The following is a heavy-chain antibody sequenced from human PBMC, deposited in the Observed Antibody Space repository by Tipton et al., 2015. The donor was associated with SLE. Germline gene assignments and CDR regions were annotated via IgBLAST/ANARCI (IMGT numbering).Heavy chain of an antibody. D-gene: IGHD3-10*01. Sequence: TLSLTCAVYGGSFSGYYWSWIRQPPGKGLEWIGEIHHSGSTNYKQSLKSRVTISLDTSKNQFSLKLSSVTAADTAVYFCAREEVGVFDYWGQGTLVTVSS. CDR3: AREEVGVFDY. CDR1: GGSFSGYY. CDR2: IHHSGST. J-gene: IGHJ4*02. V-gene: IGHV4-34*01.